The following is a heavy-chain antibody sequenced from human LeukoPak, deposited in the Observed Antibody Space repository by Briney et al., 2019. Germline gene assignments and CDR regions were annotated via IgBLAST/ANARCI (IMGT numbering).Heavy chain of an antibody. Sequence: GRSLRLSCAASGFTFSSNYMSWVRQAPGKGLEWVAVIYSGGSTYYADSVKGRFTISRDNSKNTLYLQMNSLRAEDTAVYYCARDGAAAGYYFDYWGEGTLVTVSS. V-gene: IGHV3-66*01. D-gene: IGHD6-13*01. CDR1: GFTFSSNY. J-gene: IGHJ4*02. CDR2: IYSGGST. CDR3: ARDGAAAGYYFDY.